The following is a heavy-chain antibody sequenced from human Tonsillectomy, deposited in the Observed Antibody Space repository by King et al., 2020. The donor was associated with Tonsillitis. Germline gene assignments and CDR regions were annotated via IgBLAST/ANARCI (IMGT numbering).Heavy chain of an antibody. D-gene: IGHD3-3*01. CDR1: GYTFTAYY. CDR2: INPISGDT. CDR3: ARESLEATRYFDL. V-gene: IGHV1-2*02. Sequence: QLVQSGAEVKKPGASVKVSCKASGYTFTAYYTHWVRQAPGQGLEWMGWINPISGDTDCAQKFQGGVTMTRDTSISTVYIELSRLTSDDTAVYYCARESLEATRYFDLWGRGTLVTVSS. J-gene: IGHJ2*01.